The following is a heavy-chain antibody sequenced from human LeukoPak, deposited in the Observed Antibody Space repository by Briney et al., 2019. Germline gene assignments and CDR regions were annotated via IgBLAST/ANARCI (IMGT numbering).Heavy chain of an antibody. J-gene: IGHJ4*02. Sequence: GGSLRLSCAASGFTFSTYWMHWVRQAPGKGLVWVSRIIGDGSSASYGDFVKGRYTISRDNAKNTLYLQMNGLRVEDTALYYCARALGDIRGQGTLVTVSS. V-gene: IGHV3-74*01. CDR3: ARALGDI. CDR1: GFTFSTYW. CDR2: IIGDGSSA.